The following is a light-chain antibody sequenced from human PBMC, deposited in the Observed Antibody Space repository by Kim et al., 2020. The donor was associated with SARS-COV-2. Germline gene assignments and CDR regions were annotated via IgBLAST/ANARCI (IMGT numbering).Light chain of an antibody. V-gene: IGLV2-14*03. CDR2: DVS. CDR1: SSDVGAYDY. CDR3: SSYTSSSTWV. Sequence: GQSITISCTGTSSDVGAYDYLSWYQQHPGKAPTLMIYDVSERPSGVSYRFSGSKSGYTASLTISGLRAEDEADYYCSSYTSSSTWVFGGGTQLTVL. J-gene: IGLJ3*02.